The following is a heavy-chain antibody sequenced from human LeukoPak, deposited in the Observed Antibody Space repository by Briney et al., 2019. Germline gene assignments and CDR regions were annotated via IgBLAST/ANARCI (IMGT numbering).Heavy chain of an antibody. CDR3: ARGTNDYGDSLYWYFDL. D-gene: IGHD4-17*01. Sequence: GGSLRLSCAASGFTFSSYAMNWVRQAPGKGLEWVSAITGSGGRTYYADSVKGRFTISRDNAKNSLYLQMNSLRAEDTAVYYCARGTNDYGDSLYWYFDLWGRGTLVTVSS. CDR1: GFTFSSYA. J-gene: IGHJ2*01. V-gene: IGHV3-23*01. CDR2: ITGSGGRT.